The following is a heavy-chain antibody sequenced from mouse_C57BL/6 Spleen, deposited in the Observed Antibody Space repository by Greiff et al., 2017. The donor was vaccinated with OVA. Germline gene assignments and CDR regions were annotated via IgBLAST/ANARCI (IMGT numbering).Heavy chain of an antibody. CDR1: GYTFTNYS. CDR2: LNPRNGST. Sequence: QVQLQQSDTELVKPGASVQLSCKVSGYTFTNYSIHWVKQRPGQGLEWIGNLNPRNGSTNYNEKFKSKATLTADKSSSTAYMQLSSLTSEDSAVYFCARGPGQATDYWGKGTSLTVSS. J-gene: IGHJ4*01. V-gene: IGHV1-78*01. CDR3: ARGPGQATDY. D-gene: IGHD3-2*02.